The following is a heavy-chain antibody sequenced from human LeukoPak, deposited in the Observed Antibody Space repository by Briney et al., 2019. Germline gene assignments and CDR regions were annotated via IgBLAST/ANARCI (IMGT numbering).Heavy chain of an antibody. CDR3: ARWNTIFGVVTHWYFDL. CDR2: INPNSGGT. D-gene: IGHD3-3*01. Sequence: GASVKVSCKASGHTFTGYYMHWVRQAPGHGLEWMGWINPNSGGTNYAQKFQGRVTMTRDTSVSTAYMELSRLRSDDTAVYYCARWNTIFGVVTHWYFDLWGRGTLVTVSS. V-gene: IGHV1-2*02. CDR1: GHTFTGYY. J-gene: IGHJ2*01.